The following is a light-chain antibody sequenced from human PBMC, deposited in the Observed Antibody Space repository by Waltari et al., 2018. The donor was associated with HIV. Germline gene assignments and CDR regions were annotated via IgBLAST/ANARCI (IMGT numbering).Light chain of an antibody. V-gene: IGLV2-14*01. Sequence: QSAPTQPASVSGSPGQSITISCTGTSSDIGPYTYVSWYHQSPGKAPKLMIYEVSNRPSGVSNRFSGSKSGNTASLTISGLQAEDEADYYCSSYISTTTLFGTGTKVTVL. J-gene: IGLJ1*01. CDR3: SSYISTTTL. CDR2: EVS. CDR1: SSDIGPYTY.